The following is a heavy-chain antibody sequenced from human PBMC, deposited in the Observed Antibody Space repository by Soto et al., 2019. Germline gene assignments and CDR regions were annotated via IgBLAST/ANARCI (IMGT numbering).Heavy chain of an antibody. J-gene: IGHJ1*01. Sequence: PGGSLRLSCAASGFTFSSYAMSWVRQAPGKGLEWVSAISGSGGSTYYADSVKGRFTISRDNSKNTLYLQMDSLRAEDTAVYYCAKDGHYYDSSGYRAEYFQHWGQGTLVTVSS. CDR2: ISGSGGST. CDR1: GFTFSSYA. V-gene: IGHV3-23*01. D-gene: IGHD3-22*01. CDR3: AKDGHYYDSSGYRAEYFQH.